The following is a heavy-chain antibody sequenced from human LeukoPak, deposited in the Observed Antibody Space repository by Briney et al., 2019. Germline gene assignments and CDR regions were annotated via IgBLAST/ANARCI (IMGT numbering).Heavy chain of an antibody. CDR1: GGSISSYY. Sequence: PSETLSLTCTVSGGSISSYYWSWIRQPPGKGLEWIGYIYYSGSTNYNPSLKSRVTISVDTSKSQFSLKLSSVTAADTAVYYCARDYDSSGFDYWGQGTLVTVSS. D-gene: IGHD3-22*01. J-gene: IGHJ4*02. CDR2: IYYSGST. V-gene: IGHV4-59*01. CDR3: ARDYDSSGFDY.